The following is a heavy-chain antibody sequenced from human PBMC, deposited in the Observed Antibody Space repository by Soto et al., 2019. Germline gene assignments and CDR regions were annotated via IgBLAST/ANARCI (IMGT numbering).Heavy chain of an antibody. J-gene: IGHJ6*02. D-gene: IGHD1-26*01. CDR3: ARAPYASGSSNSVYYYYGMDV. CDR1: GFTFSSCA. Sequence: GGSLRLSCAASGFTFSSCAMHWVRQAPGKGLEWVAVISYDGSNKYYADSVKGRFTISRDNSKNTLYLQMNSLRAEDTAVYYCARAPYASGSSNSVYYYYGMDVWGQGTTVTVSS. CDR2: ISYDGSNK. V-gene: IGHV3-30-3*01.